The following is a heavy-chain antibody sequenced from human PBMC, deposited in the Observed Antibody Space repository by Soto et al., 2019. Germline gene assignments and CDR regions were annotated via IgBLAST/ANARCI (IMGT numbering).Heavy chain of an antibody. CDR1: GFIFSNAW. CDR2: VKSKADGGTP. CDR3: TSTYYDFVWGTYRHVDFDY. V-gene: IGHV3-15*01. Sequence: GGSLRLSCEASGFIFSNAWMSWVRQAPGKGPEWVGRVKSKADGGTPAYGAPVKGRFTISRDDSKNTLYLQMNHLQSEDTAVYYCTSTYYDFVWGTYRHVDFDYWGQGALVTVSS. D-gene: IGHD3-16*02. J-gene: IGHJ4*02.